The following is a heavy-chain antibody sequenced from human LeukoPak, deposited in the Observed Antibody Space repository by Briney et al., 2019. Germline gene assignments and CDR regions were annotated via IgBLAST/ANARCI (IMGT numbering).Heavy chain of an antibody. CDR3: ARGDFSSGLGY. CDR2: IYYSGST. D-gene: IGHD6-19*01. Sequence: SETLSLTCTVSGGSISSYYWSWIRQPPGKGLEWIGYIYYSGSTNYNPSLKSRVTISVDTSKNQFSLKLSSVTAADTAVYYCARGDFSSGLGYWGQGTLVTVSS. CDR1: GGSISSYY. J-gene: IGHJ4*02. V-gene: IGHV4-59*01.